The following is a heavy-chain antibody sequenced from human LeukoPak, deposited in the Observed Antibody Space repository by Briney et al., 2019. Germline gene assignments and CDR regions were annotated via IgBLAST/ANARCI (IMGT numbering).Heavy chain of an antibody. J-gene: IGHJ4*02. D-gene: IGHD3-16*02. CDR2: ISGSGDNT. CDR3: AKTVSGSYSYQGGDY. V-gene: IGHV3-23*01. Sequence: GGSLTLSCAASGFTFRSYAMSWVRQAPGKGLEWVSAISGSGDNTNYADSVKGRFTMSRDNSRNMLYLQMNSLRDEDTAKYYCAKTVSGSYSYQGGDYWGQGTLVTVSS. CDR1: GFTFRSYA.